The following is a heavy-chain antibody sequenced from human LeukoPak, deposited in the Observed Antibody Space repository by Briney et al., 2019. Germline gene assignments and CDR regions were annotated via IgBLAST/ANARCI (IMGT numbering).Heavy chain of an antibody. V-gene: IGHV4-59*01. CDR3: AARYCSGGSCYSDGWDYYYYGMDV. Sequence: PSETLSLTCTVSGGSLSSYYWSWIRQPPGKGLEWIGYIYYSGSTNYNPSLTSRVTISVDTSKNQFSLKLRSVTAADTAVYYWAARYCSGGSCYSDGWDYYYYGMDVWGKGTTVTVSS. D-gene: IGHD2-15*01. CDR2: IYYSGST. J-gene: IGHJ6*04. CDR1: GGSLSSYY.